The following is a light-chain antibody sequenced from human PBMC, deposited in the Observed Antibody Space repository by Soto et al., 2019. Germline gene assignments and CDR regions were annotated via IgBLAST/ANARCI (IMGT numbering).Light chain of an antibody. V-gene: IGLV2-14*01. Sequence: QSVLTQPASVSGSPGQSITISCTGTSRDFGGYNYVSWYQQHPGKAPKLMIYDVSNRPSGVSNRFSGSKSGNTASLTISGLQAEDEADYYCSSYTSSSILYVFGTGTKVTVL. J-gene: IGLJ1*01. CDR3: SSYTSSSILYV. CDR1: SRDFGGYNY. CDR2: DVS.